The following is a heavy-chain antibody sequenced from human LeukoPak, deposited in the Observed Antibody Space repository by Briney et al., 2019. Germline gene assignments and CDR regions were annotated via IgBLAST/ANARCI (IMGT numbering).Heavy chain of an antibody. CDR1: GYTFTGYY. J-gene: IGHJ4*02. D-gene: IGHD6-19*01. CDR3: ARVASSGWLGFFDY. CDR2: INPNSGGT. Sequence: ASVKVSCKASGYTFTGYYIHWVRQAPGQGLEWMGWINPNSGGTKYAQKFQGRVTMTLYTSISTAYMELSRLRSDDTAVYYCARVASSGWLGFFDYWGQGTLVTVSS. V-gene: IGHV1-2*02.